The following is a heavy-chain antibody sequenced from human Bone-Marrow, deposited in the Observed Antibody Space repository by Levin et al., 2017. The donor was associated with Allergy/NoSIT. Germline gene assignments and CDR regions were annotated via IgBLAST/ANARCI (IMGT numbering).Heavy chain of an antibody. V-gene: IGHV4-39*01. D-gene: IGHD5-12*01. J-gene: IGHJ3*02. CDR2: IYYSGST. Sequence: SETLSLTCTVSGGSISSSSYYWGWIRQPPGKGLEWIGSIYYSGSTYYNPSLKSRATISVDTSKNQFSLKLSSVTAADTAVYYCARQHVDIVATIPRDAFDIWGQGTMVTVSS. CDR3: ARQHVDIVATIPRDAFDI. CDR1: GGSISSSSYY.